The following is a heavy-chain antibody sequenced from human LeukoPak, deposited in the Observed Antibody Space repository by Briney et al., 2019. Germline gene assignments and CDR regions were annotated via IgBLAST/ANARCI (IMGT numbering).Heavy chain of an antibody. CDR1: GYTFTSYG. V-gene: IGHV1-18*01. CDR2: ISAYNGNT. Sequence: GASVKVSCKASGYTFTSYGISWVRQAPGQGLEWMGWISAYNGNTNYAQKLQGRVTMTTDTSTSTAYMELRSLRSDDTAVYYCARSAKGIARDYYYMDVWGKGTTVTVSS. CDR3: ARSAKGIARDYYYMDV. D-gene: IGHD6-13*01. J-gene: IGHJ6*03.